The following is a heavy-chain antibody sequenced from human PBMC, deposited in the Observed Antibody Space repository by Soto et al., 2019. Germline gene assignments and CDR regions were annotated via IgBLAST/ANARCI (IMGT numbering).Heavy chain of an antibody. CDR3: ARTSPLDSSGKAGSKSDY. J-gene: IGHJ4*02. CDR1: GGSFSGYY. D-gene: IGHD3-22*01. CDR2: INHSGST. V-gene: IGHV4-34*01. Sequence: QVQLQQWGAGLLKPSETLSLTCAVYGGSFSGYYWSWIRQPPGKGLEWIGEINHSGSTNYNPSLKSRVTISVDTSKNQFSLKLSSVTAADTAVYYCARTSPLDSSGKAGSKSDYWGQGTLVTVSS.